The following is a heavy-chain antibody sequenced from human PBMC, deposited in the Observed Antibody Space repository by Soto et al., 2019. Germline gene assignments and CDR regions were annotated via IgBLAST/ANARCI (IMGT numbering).Heavy chain of an antibody. CDR1: GDSISRGFYY. D-gene: IGHD2-2*01. J-gene: IGHJ5*02. CDR3: AKSSRQYASAIQAFFDP. V-gene: IGHV4-31*03. Sequence: KTSETLSLTCTVSGDSISRGFYYWSWIRQHPGKGLEWIGNIYHTGSTDFNPSLKSRLTMSVDTSKNQFSLRLTSVTAADTAVYYCAKSSRQYASAIQAFFDPWGLGTLVTVSS. CDR2: IYHTGST.